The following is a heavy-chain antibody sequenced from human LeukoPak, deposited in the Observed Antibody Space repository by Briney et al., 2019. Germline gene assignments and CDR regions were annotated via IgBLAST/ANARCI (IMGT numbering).Heavy chain of an antibody. D-gene: IGHD3-10*01. Sequence: SQTLSLTCAVSGRSISSGGYSWSWIRQPPGKGLERIGYIYHSGSTYYNPSLKSRVTISVDRSKNQFSLKLSSVTAADTAVYYCARGRITMVRGVPLNWFDPWGQGTLVTVSS. CDR3: ARGRITMVRGVPLNWFDP. J-gene: IGHJ5*02. CDR1: GRSISSGGYS. V-gene: IGHV4-30-2*01. CDR2: IYHSGST.